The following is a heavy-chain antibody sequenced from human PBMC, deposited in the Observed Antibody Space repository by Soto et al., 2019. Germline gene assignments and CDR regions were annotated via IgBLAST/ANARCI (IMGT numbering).Heavy chain of an antibody. D-gene: IGHD2-2*01. Sequence: PSETLSLTCTVSGGSISSGGYYWSWIRQHPGKGLEWIGYIYYSGSTYYNPSLKSRVTISVDTSKNQFSLKLSSVTAADTAVYYCARADIVVVPAGTYYYYYGMDVWGQGTTVTVSS. J-gene: IGHJ6*02. CDR1: GGSISSGGYY. V-gene: IGHV4-31*03. CDR3: ARADIVVVPAGTYYYYYGMDV. CDR2: IYYSGST.